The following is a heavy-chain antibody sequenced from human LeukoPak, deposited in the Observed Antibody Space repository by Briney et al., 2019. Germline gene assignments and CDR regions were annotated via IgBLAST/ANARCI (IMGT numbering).Heavy chain of an antibody. Sequence: SQTLSLTCAVSGGSISSGGYSWSWIRQPPGKGLGWIGYIYHSGSTYYNPSLKSRVTISVDRSKNQFSLKLSSVTAADTAVYYCARARVTTSSRYFDLWGRGTLVTVSS. J-gene: IGHJ2*01. CDR3: ARARVTTSSRYFDL. CDR1: GGSISSGGYS. V-gene: IGHV4-30-2*01. D-gene: IGHD4-17*01. CDR2: IYHSGST.